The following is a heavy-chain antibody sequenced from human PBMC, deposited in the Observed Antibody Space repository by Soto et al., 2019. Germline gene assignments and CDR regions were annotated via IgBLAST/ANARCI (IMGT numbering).Heavy chain of an antibody. D-gene: IGHD1-26*01. V-gene: IGHV4-31*03. CDR1: GGSISSGGYY. CDR3: ARYYSGSYYFSA. CDR2: ISYSGST. J-gene: IGHJ4*02. Sequence: QVQLQESGPGLVKPSQTLSLTCTVSGGSISSGGYYWSWIRQHPGKGLEWIGYISYSGSTYYNPALKSRVPISVDTSKNQLALKLSSVTAADTAVYYWARYYSGSYYFSAWSQGTLVTASS.